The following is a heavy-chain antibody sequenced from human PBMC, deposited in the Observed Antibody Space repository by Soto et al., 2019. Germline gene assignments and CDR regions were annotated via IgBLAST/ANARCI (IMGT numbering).Heavy chain of an antibody. D-gene: IGHD2-15*01. J-gene: IGHJ6*03. V-gene: IGHV3-48*01. CDR3: ARVSCSVGSCYYYYYYMDV. CDR1: GFTFSSYS. Sequence: EVQLVESGGGLVQPGGSLRLSCAASGFTFSSYSMNWVRQAPGKGLEWVSSISSSSSTIYYADSVKGRFTISRDNAKNSLYLQMNSLRAEDTAVYYCARVSCSVGSCYYYYYYMDVWGKGTTVTVSS. CDR2: ISSSSSTI.